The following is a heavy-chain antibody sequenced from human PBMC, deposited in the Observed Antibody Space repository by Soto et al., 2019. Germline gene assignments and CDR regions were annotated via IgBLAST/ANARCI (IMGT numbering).Heavy chain of an antibody. Sequence: SETLSLTCTVSGGSISSYYWSWIRQPPGKGLEWIGHIYYRGSTNYNPSLKSRVNISVDTSKNQFSLKLSSVTAADTAVYYCARQGGSGSYYIPWFDPWGQGTLVTVSS. V-gene: IGHV4-59*08. D-gene: IGHD3-10*01. CDR2: IYYRGST. CDR3: ARQGGSGSYYIPWFDP. J-gene: IGHJ5*02. CDR1: GGSISSYY.